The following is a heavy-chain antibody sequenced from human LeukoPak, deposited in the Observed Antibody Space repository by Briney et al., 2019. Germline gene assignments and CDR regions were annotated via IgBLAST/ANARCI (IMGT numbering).Heavy chain of an antibody. D-gene: IGHD6-19*01. J-gene: IGHJ6*03. V-gene: IGHV1-18*01. Sequence: ASVKVSCKASGYTGTSYGISWVRQAPGQGLEWMGWISAYKGNTNYAQKLQGRVTMTTDTSTSTAYMELRSLRSDDTAVYYCARDSLPGYSSGWYSLYYYYYMDVWGKGTTVTVSS. CDR1: GYTGTSYG. CDR2: ISAYKGNT. CDR3: ARDSLPGYSSGWYSLYYYYYMDV.